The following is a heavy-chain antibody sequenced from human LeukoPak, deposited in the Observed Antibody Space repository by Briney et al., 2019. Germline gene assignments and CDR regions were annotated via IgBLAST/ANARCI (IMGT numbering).Heavy chain of an antibody. CDR2: INPTGGST. Sequence: ASVKVSCKASGYTFPSYFMHWVRQAPGQGLEWMGIINPTGGSTTYAQKFQGRVTMTRDTSTSTVYMELSSLRSDDTAVYYCARNPPRTGDFNSWGQGALVTVSS. CDR3: ARNPPRTGDFNS. J-gene: IGHJ4*02. V-gene: IGHV1-46*01. CDR1: GYTFPSYF. D-gene: IGHD7-27*01.